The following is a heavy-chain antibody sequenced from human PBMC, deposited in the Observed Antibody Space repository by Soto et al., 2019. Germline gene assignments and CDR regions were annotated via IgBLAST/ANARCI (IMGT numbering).Heavy chain of an antibody. CDR1: GGSISSYY. Sequence: SETLSLTCTVSGGSISSYYWSWIRQPPGKGLEWIGYIYYSGSTNYNPSLKSRVTISVDTSKNQFSLKLSSVTAADTAVYYCARGSYDFWSGSPDGMDVWGQGTTVTVS. CDR3: ARGSYDFWSGSPDGMDV. V-gene: IGHV4-59*01. J-gene: IGHJ6*02. D-gene: IGHD3-3*01. CDR2: IYYSGST.